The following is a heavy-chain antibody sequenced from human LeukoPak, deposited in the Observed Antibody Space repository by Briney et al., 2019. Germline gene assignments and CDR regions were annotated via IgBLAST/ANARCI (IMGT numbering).Heavy chain of an antibody. CDR3: ARAGGVPITGSGYPNWFDP. CDR2: ISSSSSYI. V-gene: IGHV3-21*01. D-gene: IGHD3-22*01. J-gene: IGHJ5*02. CDR1: GFTFSSYW. Sequence: PGGSLRLSCAASGFTFSSYWMSWVRRAPGKGLEWVSSISSSSSYIYYADSVKGRFTISRDNAKNSLYLQMNSLRAEDTAVYYCARAGGVPITGSGYPNWFDPWGQGTLVTVSS.